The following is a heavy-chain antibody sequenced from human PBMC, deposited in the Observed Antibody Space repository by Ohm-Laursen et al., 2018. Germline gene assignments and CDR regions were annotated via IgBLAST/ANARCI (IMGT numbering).Heavy chain of an antibody. V-gene: IGHV4-59*08. J-gene: IGHJ3*02. Sequence: SETLSLTCFVSGGSISSYYWSWIRQPPGKGLEWIGYIYYSGSTNYNPSLKSRVTISVDTSKNQFSLKLSSVTAADTAVYYCARQGRRDAFDIWGQGTMVTVSS. CDR3: ARQGRRDAFDI. CDR1: GGSISSYY. CDR2: IYYSGST.